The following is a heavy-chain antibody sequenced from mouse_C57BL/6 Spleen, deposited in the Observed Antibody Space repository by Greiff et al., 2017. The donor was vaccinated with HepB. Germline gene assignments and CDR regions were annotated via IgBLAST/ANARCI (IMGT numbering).Heavy chain of an antibody. J-gene: IGHJ1*03. CDR3: AREGGLGFDV. Sequence: VQLKQPGAELVKPGASVKLSCKASGYTFTSYWMQWVKQRPGQGLEWIGEIDPSDSYTNYNQKFKGKATLTVDTSSSTAYMQLSSLTSEDSAVYYCAREGGLGFDVWGTGTTVTVSS. CDR1: GYTFTSYW. CDR2: IDPSDSYT. V-gene: IGHV1-50*01.